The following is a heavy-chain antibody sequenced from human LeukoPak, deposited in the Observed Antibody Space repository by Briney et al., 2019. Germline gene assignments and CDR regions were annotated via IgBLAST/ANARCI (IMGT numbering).Heavy chain of an antibody. D-gene: IGHD3-16*01. Sequence: SVKVSCKASGGTFSSYAISWVRQAPGQGLEWMGGIIPIFGTANYAQKFLGRVTITADKSTSTAYMELSSLRSEDTAVYYCARDDYVWGSIFKNAFDIWGQGTMVTVSS. V-gene: IGHV1-69*06. CDR3: ARDDYVWGSIFKNAFDI. CDR1: GGTFSSYA. CDR2: IIPIFGTA. J-gene: IGHJ3*02.